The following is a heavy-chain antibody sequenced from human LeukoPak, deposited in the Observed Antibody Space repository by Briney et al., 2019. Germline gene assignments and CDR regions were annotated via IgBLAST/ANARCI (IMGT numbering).Heavy chain of an antibody. Sequence: SDTLSLTCTVSGGSITSWYWSWVRQTPEKGLEWIGYIHYSGSTNYNPSLKSRVTISVDTSKNQFSLKLSSVTAADTALYYCARGYDFWSGRSADAFDIWGQGTMVTVSS. CDR3: ARGYDFWSGRSADAFDI. D-gene: IGHD3-3*01. V-gene: IGHV4-59*07. J-gene: IGHJ3*02. CDR1: GGSITSWY. CDR2: IHYSGST.